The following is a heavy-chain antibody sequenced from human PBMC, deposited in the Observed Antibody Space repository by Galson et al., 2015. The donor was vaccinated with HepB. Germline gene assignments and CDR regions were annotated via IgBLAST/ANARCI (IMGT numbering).Heavy chain of an antibody. Sequence: SLRLSCAASGFTVSSNYMSWVRQAPGKGLEWVSVIYSGGSTYYADSVKGRFTISRHNSKNTLYLQMNSLRAEDTAVYYRARGSSSWTFDYWGQGTLVTVSS. J-gene: IGHJ4*02. CDR1: GFTVSSNY. V-gene: IGHV3-53*04. CDR2: IYSGGST. CDR3: ARGSSSWTFDY. D-gene: IGHD6-13*01.